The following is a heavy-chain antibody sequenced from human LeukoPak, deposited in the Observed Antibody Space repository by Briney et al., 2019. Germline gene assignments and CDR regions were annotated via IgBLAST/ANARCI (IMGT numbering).Heavy chain of an antibody. CDR3: AKGVVGATFYYYGMDV. D-gene: IGHD1-26*01. V-gene: IGHV3-9*01. J-gene: IGHJ6*02. CDR2: ISWNSGSI. Sequence: GGSLRLSCAASGFTFDDYAMHWVRQAPGKGLEGGSGISWNSGSIGFADSVKGRFTISRDNAKNSLYLQMNSLRAEDTALYYCAKGVVGATFYYYGMDVWGQGTTVTVSS. CDR1: GFTFDDYA.